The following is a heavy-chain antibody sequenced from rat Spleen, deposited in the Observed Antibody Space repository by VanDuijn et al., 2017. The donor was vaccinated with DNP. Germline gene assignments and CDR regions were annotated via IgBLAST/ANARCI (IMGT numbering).Heavy chain of an antibody. Sequence: QVQLKESGPGLVQPSQTLSLTCTVSGFSLISNSVHWVRQPPGKGLEWVGAIWSGGSTDYNSALKSRLSISRDTSKSQVFLQMNSLQTEETAMYFCARRNRGLDYWGQGVMVTVSS. CDR3: ARRNRGLDY. CDR2: IWSGGST. J-gene: IGHJ2*01. CDR1: GFSLISNS. V-gene: IGHV2-1*01.